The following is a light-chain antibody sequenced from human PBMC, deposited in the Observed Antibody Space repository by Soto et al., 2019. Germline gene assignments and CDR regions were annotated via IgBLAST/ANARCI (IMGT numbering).Light chain of an antibody. CDR1: SSDVGSYKL. Sequence: QSALTQPASVSGSPGQSITISCTGTSSDVGSYKLVSWYQQHPGKAPKLMIYGGDRRPSGISYRFSGSKSGNTASLTISGLQAEDEATYFCCSYTRTTTLVFGGGTKLTVL. J-gene: IGLJ2*01. CDR2: GGD. V-gene: IGLV2-23*01. CDR3: CSYTRTTTLV.